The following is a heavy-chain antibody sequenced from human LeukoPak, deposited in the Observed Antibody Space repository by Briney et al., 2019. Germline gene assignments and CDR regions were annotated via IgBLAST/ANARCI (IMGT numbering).Heavy chain of an antibody. V-gene: IGHV1-69*01. Sequence: GASVKVSCKASGGTFSSYAISWVRQAPGQGLEWMGGIIPIFGTANYAQKFQGRVTITADESTSTAYMELRSLRSDDTAVYYCARDVGAVADQSRGDFDYWGQGTLVTVSS. CDR1: GGTFSSYA. J-gene: IGHJ4*02. CDR3: ARDVGAVADQSRGDFDY. D-gene: IGHD6-19*01. CDR2: IIPIFGTA.